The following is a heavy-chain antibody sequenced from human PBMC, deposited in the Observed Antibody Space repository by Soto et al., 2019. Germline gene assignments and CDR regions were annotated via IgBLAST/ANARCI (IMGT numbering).Heavy chain of an antibody. CDR3: AKDVLVGATSGLGDTYHYHCMDV. CDR2: ISYNGSNK. J-gene: IGHJ6*02. V-gene: IGHV3-30*18. CDR1: GFTFSSYG. Sequence: QVQLVESGGGVVQPGRSLRLSCAASGFTFSSYGMHWVRQAPGKGLEWVAVISYNGSNKYYADSVKGRFTISRDNSKNTLYLQMNSLRAEDKAVYYGAKDVLVGATSGLGDTYHYHCMDVWGQGTTVTVSS. D-gene: IGHD1-26*01.